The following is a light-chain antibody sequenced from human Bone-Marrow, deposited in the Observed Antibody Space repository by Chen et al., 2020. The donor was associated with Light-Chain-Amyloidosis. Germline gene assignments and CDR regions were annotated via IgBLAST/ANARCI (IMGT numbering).Light chain of an antibody. CDR3: QQYDTLPS. V-gene: IGKV1-33*01. CDR1: QDITGY. Sequence: DIWVPQSPSSLSASVGDRVTIACQASQDITGYLNWFQQKPGKAPRLLIYDATNLQTGVPSRFSGSGFGTDFTLTISTLQPEDVATYFCQQYDTLPSFGGGTRVEIK. J-gene: IGKJ4*01. CDR2: DAT.